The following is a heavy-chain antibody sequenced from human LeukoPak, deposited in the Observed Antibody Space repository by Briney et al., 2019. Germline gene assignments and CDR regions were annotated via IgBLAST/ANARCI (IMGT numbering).Heavy chain of an antibody. V-gene: IGHV4-34*01. CDR3: VRGYYYDSSGYWVRAFDI. D-gene: IGHD3-22*01. Sequence: PSETLSLTCAVYGGSFSGYYWSWIRQPPGKGLEWIGEINHSGSTHYNPSLKSRVTISVDRSKNQFSLKLSSVTAADTAVYYCVRGYYYDSSGYWVRAFDIWGQGTMVTVSS. CDR1: GGSFSGYY. CDR2: INHSGST. J-gene: IGHJ3*02.